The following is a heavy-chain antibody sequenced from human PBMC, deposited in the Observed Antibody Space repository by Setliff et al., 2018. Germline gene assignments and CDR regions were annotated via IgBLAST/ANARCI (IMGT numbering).Heavy chain of an antibody. CDR2: INHSGST. CDR3: ARAFTYYNFWSGYGYGMDV. D-gene: IGHD3-3*01. CDR1: GGSFSGYY. V-gene: IGHV4-34*01. J-gene: IGHJ6*02. Sequence: SETLSLTCAVYGGSFSGYYWSWIRQPPGKGLEWIGEINHSGSTNYKPSLKSRVTISVDTPKNQFSLKLSSVTAADTAVYYCARAFTYYNFWSGYGYGMDVWGQGTTVTVSS.